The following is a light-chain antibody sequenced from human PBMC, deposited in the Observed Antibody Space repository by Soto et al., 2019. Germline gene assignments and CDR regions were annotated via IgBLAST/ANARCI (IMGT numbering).Light chain of an antibody. Sequence: SALTQPASVSGAPGQSITISCTGTSSDVGGYNYVSWYQQHPGKAPKLMIYDVSNRPSGVSNRFSGSKSGNTASLTISGLQAEDEADYYCSSYTSSSTLDVFGTGTKVPVL. V-gene: IGLV2-14*01. J-gene: IGLJ1*01. CDR3: SSYTSSSTLDV. CDR1: SSDVGGYNY. CDR2: DVS.